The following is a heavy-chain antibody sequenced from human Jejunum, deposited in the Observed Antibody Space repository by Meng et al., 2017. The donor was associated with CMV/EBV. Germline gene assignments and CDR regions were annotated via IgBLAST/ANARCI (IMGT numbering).Heavy chain of an antibody. V-gene: IGHV4-61*01. J-gene: IGHJ5*02. CDR3: ARGFGSGRNNWFDP. Sequence: SGGSGSSGSYHWSWIRQPPGKGLEWIGYIYYSGSTDYNPSLKSRVTISVDTSKNQFSLNLSSVTAADTAVYYCARGFGSGRNNWFDPWGQGTLVTVSS. CDR1: GGSGSSGSYH. D-gene: IGHD3-10*01. CDR2: IYYSGST.